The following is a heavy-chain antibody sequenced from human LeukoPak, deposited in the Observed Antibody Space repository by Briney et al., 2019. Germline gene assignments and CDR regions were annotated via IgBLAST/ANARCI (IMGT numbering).Heavy chain of an antibody. Sequence: SGGSLRLSCAASGFTVSSNYMSWVRQAPGKGLEWVANIKQDGSEKYYVDSVKGRFTISRDNAKNSLYLQMNSLRAEDTAMYYCARDLYRIVVVPHYFDYWGQGTLVTVSS. CDR3: ARDLYRIVVVPHYFDY. J-gene: IGHJ4*02. CDR1: GFTVSSNY. V-gene: IGHV3-7*01. D-gene: IGHD3-22*01. CDR2: IKQDGSEK.